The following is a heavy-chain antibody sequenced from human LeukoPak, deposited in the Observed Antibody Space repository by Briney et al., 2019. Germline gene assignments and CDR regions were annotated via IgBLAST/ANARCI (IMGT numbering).Heavy chain of an antibody. V-gene: IGHV1-2*02. Sequence: ASVKVSCKASGYTFNDYYMRWVRQAPGQGHELMGWINLNSGVTKYAQKFQGRVTMTRDTSISTAYMELSRLRSDDTAVYFCARDHCVSSGCYEDYYYGMDVWGRGTTVIVSS. D-gene: IGHD2-2*01. CDR3: ARDHCVSSGCYEDYYYGMDV. CDR1: GYTFNDYY. CDR2: INLNSGVT. J-gene: IGHJ6*02.